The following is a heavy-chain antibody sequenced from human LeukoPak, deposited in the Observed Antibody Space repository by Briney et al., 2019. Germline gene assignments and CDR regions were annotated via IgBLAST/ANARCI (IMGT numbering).Heavy chain of an antibody. V-gene: IGHV4-30-2*01. J-gene: IGHJ4*02. D-gene: IGHD5-18*01. CDR2: IYHSGST. CDR1: GGSISSGGYS. CDR3: ARARNVGYSYGPNYFDY. Sequence: PSQTLSLTCAVSGGSISSGGYSWSWIRQPPGKGLEWIGYIYHSGSTYYNPSLKSRVTISVDRSKNQFSLKLSSVTAADTAVYYCARARNVGYSYGPNYFDYWGQGTLVTVSS.